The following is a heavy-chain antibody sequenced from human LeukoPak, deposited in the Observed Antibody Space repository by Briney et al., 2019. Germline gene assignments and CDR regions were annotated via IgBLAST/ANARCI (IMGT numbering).Heavy chain of an antibody. J-gene: IGHJ4*02. Sequence: PSETLSLTCTVSGASINSHYWSWIRQPAGKGLEWIGRIYISGSTNYNSSLQSRVTMSVDTSKNQFSLKLTSVTAADTAVYYCARALNPLPGTYYFDYWGQGTLVTVSS. V-gene: IGHV4-4*07. CDR3: ARALNPLPGTYYFDY. CDR1: GASINSHY. D-gene: IGHD2-15*01. CDR2: IYISGST.